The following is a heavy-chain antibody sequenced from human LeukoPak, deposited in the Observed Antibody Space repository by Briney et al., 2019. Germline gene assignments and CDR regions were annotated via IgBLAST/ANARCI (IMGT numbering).Heavy chain of an antibody. CDR2: IIPIFGTA. Sequence: SVKVSYKASGGTFSSYAISWVRQAPGQGLEWMGGIIPIFGTANYAQKFQGRVTITADKSTSTAYMELSSLRSEDTAVYYCARNYYDSKDWFDPWGQGTLVTVSS. CDR1: GGTFSSYA. V-gene: IGHV1-69*06. CDR3: ARNYYDSKDWFDP. J-gene: IGHJ5*02. D-gene: IGHD3-22*01.